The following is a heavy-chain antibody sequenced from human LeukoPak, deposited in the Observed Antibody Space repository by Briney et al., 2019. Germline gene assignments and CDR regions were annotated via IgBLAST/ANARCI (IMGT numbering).Heavy chain of an antibody. Sequence: GGSLRLSCAASGFTFSSYAMGWVRQAPGKGLEWVSAISGSGDSTYYADSVKGRFTISRDNSKNTLYLQMNSLRAEDTAVYYCARRGGAGSYMGYFDYWGQGTLVTVSS. CDR3: ARRGGAGSYMGYFDY. CDR1: GFTFSSYA. CDR2: ISGSGDST. V-gene: IGHV3-23*01. J-gene: IGHJ4*02. D-gene: IGHD3-10*01.